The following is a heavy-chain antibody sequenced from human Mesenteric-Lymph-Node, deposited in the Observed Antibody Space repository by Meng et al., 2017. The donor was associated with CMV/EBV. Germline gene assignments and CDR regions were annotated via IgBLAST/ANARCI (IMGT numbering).Heavy chain of an antibody. CDR2: IHPNSGGT. CDR1: GYTFTGYY. CDR3: ARSFSPAVVPAATLYYYYYGMDV. D-gene: IGHD2-2*01. Sequence: ASVKVSCKASGYTFTGYYMHWVRQAPGQGLEGMGWIHPNSGGTNYAQKFQGRVTMTRDTSISTAYMELSRLRSDDTAVYYCARSFSPAVVPAATLYYYYYGMDVWGQGTTVTVSS. V-gene: IGHV1-2*02. J-gene: IGHJ6*02.